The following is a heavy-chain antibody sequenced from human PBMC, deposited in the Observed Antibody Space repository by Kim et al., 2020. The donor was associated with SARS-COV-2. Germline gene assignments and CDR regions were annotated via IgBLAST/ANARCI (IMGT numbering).Heavy chain of an antibody. CDR3: ARDPNRGWRNDAFDI. CDR2: IYYSGST. J-gene: IGHJ3*02. Sequence: SETLSLTCTVSGGSISRGGYYWSWIRQHPGKGLEWIGYIYYSGSTYYNPSLKSRVTISVDTSKNQFSLKLSSVTAADTAVYYCARDPNRGWRNDAFDIWGQGTMVTVSS. V-gene: IGHV4-31*03. CDR1: GGSISRGGYY. D-gene: IGHD6-19*01.